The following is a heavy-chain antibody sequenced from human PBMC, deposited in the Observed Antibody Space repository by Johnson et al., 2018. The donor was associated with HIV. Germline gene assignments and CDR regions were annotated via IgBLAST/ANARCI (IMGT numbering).Heavy chain of an antibody. V-gene: IGHV3-NL1*01. Sequence: QMLLVESGGGVVQPGRSLRLTCAASGFTFSGYGIHWVRQAPGKGLEWVSGISWNSGSIGYVDSVKGRFTISRDNSKNTLYLQMNSLRDEDTSGYYCTIWRWGWAGQEALDIWGPGTMVTVSS. CDR1: GFTFSGYG. D-gene: IGHD5-24*01. CDR3: TIWRWGWAGQEALDI. J-gene: IGHJ3*02. CDR2: ISWNSGSI.